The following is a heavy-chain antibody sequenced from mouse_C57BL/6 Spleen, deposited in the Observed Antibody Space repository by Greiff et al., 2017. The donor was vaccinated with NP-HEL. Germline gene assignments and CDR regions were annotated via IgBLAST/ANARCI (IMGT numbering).Heavy chain of an antibody. CDR1: GYAFSSSW. Sequence: VQLQQSGPELVKPGASVKISCKASGYAFSSSWMNWVKQRPGKGLEWIGRIYPGAGDTNYNGKFKGKATLTADKSSSTAYMQLSSLTSEDSAVYFCARSPYILYWGQGTLVTVSA. CDR3: ARSPYILY. V-gene: IGHV1-82*01. J-gene: IGHJ3*01. CDR2: IYPGAGDT.